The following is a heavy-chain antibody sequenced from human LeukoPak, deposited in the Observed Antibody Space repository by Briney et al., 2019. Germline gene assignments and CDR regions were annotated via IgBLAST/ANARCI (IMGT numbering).Heavy chain of an antibody. V-gene: IGHV1-69*06. Sequence: SVKVSCKASGGTFSSYAISWVRQAPGQGLEWMGGIIPIVGTANYAQKFQGRVTITADKSTSTAYMELSSLRSEDTAVYYCASTPAAGSLQFDYWGQGTLVTVSS. CDR3: ASTPAAGSLQFDY. CDR2: IIPIVGTA. CDR1: GGTFSSYA. D-gene: IGHD6-13*01. J-gene: IGHJ4*02.